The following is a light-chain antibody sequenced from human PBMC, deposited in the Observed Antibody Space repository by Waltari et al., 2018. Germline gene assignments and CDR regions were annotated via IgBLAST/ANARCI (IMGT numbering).Light chain of an antibody. CDR1: HVISDN. CDR3: QQYNRWPPIT. J-gene: IGKJ5*01. V-gene: IGKV3-15*01. Sequence: EVVMTQSPATLSVSPGERATLPCRASHVISDNLAWYQQKPGQAPRLLIYGAFTRATGIPARFTGSGSGTEFTLTINSLQSEDSAVYYCQQYNRWPPITFGQGTRLEIK. CDR2: GAF.